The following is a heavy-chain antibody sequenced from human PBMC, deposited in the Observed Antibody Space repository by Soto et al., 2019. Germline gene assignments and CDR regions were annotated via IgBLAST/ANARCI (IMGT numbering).Heavy chain of an antibody. CDR2: IYSGGST. D-gene: IGHD2-2*01. Sequence: GGSLRLSCAASGFTVSSNYMSWVRQAPGKGLEWVSVIYSGGSTYYADSVKGRFTISRDNSKNTLYLQMNSLRAEDTAVYYCAKVPAAMDDYYYYMDVWGKGTTVTVSS. J-gene: IGHJ6*03. V-gene: IGHV3-66*01. CDR1: GFTVSSNY. CDR3: AKVPAAMDDYYYYMDV.